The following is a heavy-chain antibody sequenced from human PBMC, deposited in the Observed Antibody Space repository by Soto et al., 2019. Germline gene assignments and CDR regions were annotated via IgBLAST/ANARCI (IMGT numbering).Heavy chain of an antibody. Sequence: QVHLQQWGAGLLKPSETLSRTCAVYGGSFSGYYWSWIRQPPGKGLEWIGEINHSGSTNYNPSLKRRVTISVDTSKNQFSLRLDSVTAADTAVYYCARSPPVYCSSTSCHAFDIWGQGTLVTVSS. V-gene: IGHV4-34*01. CDR1: GGSFSGYY. CDR2: INHSGST. J-gene: IGHJ3*02. CDR3: ARSPPVYCSSTSCHAFDI. D-gene: IGHD2-2*01.